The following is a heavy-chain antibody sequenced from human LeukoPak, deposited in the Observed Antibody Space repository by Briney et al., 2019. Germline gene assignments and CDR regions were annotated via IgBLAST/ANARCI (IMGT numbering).Heavy chain of an antibody. J-gene: IGHJ4*02. CDR2: INHSGST. D-gene: IGHD5-12*01. Sequence: SETLSLTCTVSGGSISSSSYYWSWIRQPPGKGLEWIGEINHSGSTNYNPSLKSRVTISVDTSKNQFSLKLSSVTAADTAVYYCARWIVATTALFDYWGQGTLVTVSS. CDR1: GGSISSSSYY. CDR3: ARWIVATTALFDY. V-gene: IGHV4-39*07.